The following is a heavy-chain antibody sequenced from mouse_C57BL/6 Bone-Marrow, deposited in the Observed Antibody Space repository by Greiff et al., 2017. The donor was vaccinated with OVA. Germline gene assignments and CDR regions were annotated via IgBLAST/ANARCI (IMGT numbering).Heavy chain of an antibody. V-gene: IGHV1-59*01. CDR2: IDPSDSYT. CDR3: ARERAIYYGNYEGFAY. J-gene: IGHJ3*01. D-gene: IGHD2-1*01. Sequence: QVQLQPPGAELVRPGTSVKLSCKASGYTFTSYWMHWVKQRPGQGLEWIGVIDPSDSYTNYNQKFKGKATLTVDTSSSTAYMQLSSLTSEDSAVYYCARERAIYYGNYEGFAYWGQGTLVTVSA. CDR1: GYTFTSYW.